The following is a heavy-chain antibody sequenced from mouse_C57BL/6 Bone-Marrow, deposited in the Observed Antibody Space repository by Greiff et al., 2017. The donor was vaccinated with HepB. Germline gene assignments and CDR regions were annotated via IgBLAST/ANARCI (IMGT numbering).Heavy chain of an antibody. CDR3: ARAGNYDWYFDV. J-gene: IGHJ1*03. Sequence: EVQLQESGPGLVKPSQSLSLTCSVTGYSITSGYYWNWIRQFPGNKLEWMGYISYDGSNNYNPSLKNRISITRDTSKNQFFLKLNSVTTEDTATYYCARAGNYDWYFDVWGTGTTVTVSS. D-gene: IGHD1-1*01. V-gene: IGHV3-6*01. CDR1: GYSITSGYY. CDR2: ISYDGSN.